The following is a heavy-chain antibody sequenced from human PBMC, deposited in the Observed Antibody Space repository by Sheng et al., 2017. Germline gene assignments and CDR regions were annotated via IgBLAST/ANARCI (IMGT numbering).Heavy chain of an antibody. D-gene: IGHD6-19*01. CDR1: GGTFSSYA. Sequence: QVQLVQSGAEVKKPGSSVKVSCKASGGTFSSYAISWVRQAPGQGLEWMGGIIPILGIANYAQKFQGRVTITADKSTSTAYMELSSLRSEDTAVYYCARSIAVAGPGRDAFDIWGQGTMVTVSS. V-gene: IGHV1-69*04. J-gene: IGHJ3*02. CDR3: ARSIAVAGPGRDAFDI. CDR2: IIPILGIA.